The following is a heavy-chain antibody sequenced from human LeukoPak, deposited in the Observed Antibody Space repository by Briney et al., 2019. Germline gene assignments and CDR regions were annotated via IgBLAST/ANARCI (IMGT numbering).Heavy chain of an antibody. V-gene: IGHV4-38-2*01. D-gene: IGHD3-16*01. Sequence: SETLSLTCGVSGYSIRSGYYWGWIRQPPGKGLEWIGSIYHSGSTYYNPSLKSRVTILVDTSKNQFFLKMSSVTAADTAVYYCARRRGGDQFDYWGQGALVTVSS. CDR2: IYHSGST. CDR1: GYSIRSGYY. J-gene: IGHJ4*02. CDR3: ARRRGGDQFDY.